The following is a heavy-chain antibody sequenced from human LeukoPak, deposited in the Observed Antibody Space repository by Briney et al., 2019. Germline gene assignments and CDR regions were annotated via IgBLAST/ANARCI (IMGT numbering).Heavy chain of an antibody. CDR3: ARVCYSSGSYGGPVDY. D-gene: IGHD6-19*01. Sequence: GGSLRLSCAASGFTFDDYGMNWVRQAPGKGLEWVSGINWNGDSTGYADSVKGRFTISRDNAKNSLSLRMNSLRAEDTALYYCARVCYSSGSYGGPVDYWGQGTLVTVSS. CDR2: INWNGDST. J-gene: IGHJ4*02. CDR1: GFTFDDYG. V-gene: IGHV3-20*04.